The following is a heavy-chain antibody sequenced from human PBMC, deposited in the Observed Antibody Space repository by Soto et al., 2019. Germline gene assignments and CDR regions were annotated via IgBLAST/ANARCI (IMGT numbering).Heavy chain of an antibody. Sequence: QVQLVESGGGVVQPGRSLRLPCAASGFTFSSYGMHWVRQAPGKGLEWVAVIWYDGSNKYYADSVKGRFTISRDNSKNTLYLQMNSLRAEDTAVYYCARGGLQLWLQSIDYWGQGTLVTVSS. CDR1: GFTFSSYG. CDR3: ARGGLQLWLQSIDY. CDR2: IWYDGSNK. V-gene: IGHV3-33*01. J-gene: IGHJ4*02. D-gene: IGHD5-18*01.